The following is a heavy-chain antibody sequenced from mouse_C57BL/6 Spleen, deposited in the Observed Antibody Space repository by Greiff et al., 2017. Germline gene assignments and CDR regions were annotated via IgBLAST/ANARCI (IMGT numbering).Heavy chain of an antibody. J-gene: IGHJ2*01. Sequence: EVQLVESGGGLVKPGGSLKLSCAASGFTFSSYAMSWVRQTPEKRLEWVATISDGGSYTYYPDNVKGRFTISRDNAKNNLYLQMSHLKSEDTAMYYCARDGDGNSPNFDYWGQGTTLTVSS. CDR1: GFTFSSYA. D-gene: IGHD2-1*01. CDR2: ISDGGSYT. V-gene: IGHV5-4*01. CDR3: ARDGDGNSPNFDY.